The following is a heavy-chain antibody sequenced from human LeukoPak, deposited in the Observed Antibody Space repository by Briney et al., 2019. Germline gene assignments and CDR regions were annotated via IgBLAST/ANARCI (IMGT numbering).Heavy chain of an antibody. CDR2: IYYSGST. Sequence: SETLSLTCTVYGGSISSSSYYWGWIRQPPGKRLEWIGSIYYSGSTYYNPSLKSRVTISVDTSKNQFSLKLSSVTAADTAVYYYARTLLSGSYSFDPWGQGTLVTVSS. CDR3: ARTLLSGSYSFDP. D-gene: IGHD1-26*01. CDR1: GGSISSSSYY. V-gene: IGHV4-39*01. J-gene: IGHJ5*02.